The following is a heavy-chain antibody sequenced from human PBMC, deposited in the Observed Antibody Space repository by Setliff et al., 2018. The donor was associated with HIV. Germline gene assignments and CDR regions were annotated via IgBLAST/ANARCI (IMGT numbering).Heavy chain of an antibody. Sequence: RLSCAASGFTFSSFDMNWVRQVPGKGLAWVSRVYSAGTTTTYADSVKGRFTISRDNGKNTLYLQMNSLRAEDSAVYFCARVGLGGAFDIWGQGTKVTVSS. J-gene: IGHJ3*02. CDR1: GFTFSSFD. D-gene: IGHD1-26*01. CDR2: VYSAGTTT. V-gene: IGHV3-74*01. CDR3: ARVGLGGAFDI.